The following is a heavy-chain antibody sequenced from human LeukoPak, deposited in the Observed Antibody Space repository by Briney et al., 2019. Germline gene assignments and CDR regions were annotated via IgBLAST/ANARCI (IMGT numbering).Heavy chain of an antibody. J-gene: IGHJ4*02. V-gene: IGHV3-30*18. CDR3: AKEANDYVWGSYRSYYFDY. D-gene: IGHD3-16*02. CDR1: GFSFSSYG. CDR2: ISYDGSNK. Sequence: GGSLRLSCAASGFSFSSYGMHWARQAPGKGLEWVAVISYDGSNKYYADSVKGRFTISRDNSKNTLYLQMNSLRAEDTAVYYCAKEANDYVWGSYRSYYFDYWGQGTLFTVSS.